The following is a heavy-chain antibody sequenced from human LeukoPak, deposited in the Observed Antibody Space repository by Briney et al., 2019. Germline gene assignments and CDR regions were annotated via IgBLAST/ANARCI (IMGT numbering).Heavy chain of an antibody. CDR2: IYYSGST. CDR3: ARVATTNIDAFDI. V-gene: IGHV4-59*01. J-gene: IGHJ3*02. CDR1: GGSISSYY. D-gene: IGHD1-26*01. Sequence: SETLALTCTVAGGSISSYYWSWIRQPPGKGLEWIGYIYYSGSTNYNPSLKSRVTISVDTSKNQFSLKLSSVTAADTAVYYCARVATTNIDAFDIWGQGTMVTVSS.